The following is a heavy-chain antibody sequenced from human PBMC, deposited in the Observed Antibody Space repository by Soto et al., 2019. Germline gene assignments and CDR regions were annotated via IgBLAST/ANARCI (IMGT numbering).Heavy chain of an antibody. V-gene: IGHV3-23*01. J-gene: IGHJ4*02. CDR1: GFTVSSYA. CDR2: ISGSGGST. D-gene: IGHD3-22*01. CDR3: AKSLDYYDSSGYHYLFDY. Sequence: GGSLRLSCAASGFTVSSYAMSWVRQAPGKGLEWVSAISGSGGSTYYADSVKGRFTISRDNSKNTLYLQMNSLRAEDTAVYYCAKSLDYYDSSGYHYLFDYWGQGTLVTVSS.